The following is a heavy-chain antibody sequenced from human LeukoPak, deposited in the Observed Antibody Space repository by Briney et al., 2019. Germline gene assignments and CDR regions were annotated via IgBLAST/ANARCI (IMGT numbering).Heavy chain of an antibody. J-gene: IGHJ4*02. Sequence: GGSLRLSCAAAGFTFSSDWMSWVRQAPGKGLEWVANIKHDGSEKYYVDSVKGRFAISRDNGKNSLYLQMNSLRVEDMAVYYCARAPREWLLGYHFEYWGQGTLVTVSS. CDR3: ARAPREWLLGYHFEY. CDR2: IKHDGSEK. V-gene: IGHV3-7*01. D-gene: IGHD3-3*01. CDR1: GFTFSSDW.